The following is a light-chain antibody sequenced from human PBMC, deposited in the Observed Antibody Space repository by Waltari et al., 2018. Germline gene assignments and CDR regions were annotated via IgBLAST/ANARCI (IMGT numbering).Light chain of an antibody. CDR3: QQYNSYMYT. Sequence: DIQMTQSPSTLSASVGDRVTITCRASQSIRSWLAWYQQKPGKAPKLLIYTASSLERGVPSRFSGSGSVTEFTLTISSLQPDDFATYYCQQYNSYMYTFGQGTKLEIK. CDR1: QSIRSW. V-gene: IGKV1-5*03. J-gene: IGKJ2*01. CDR2: TAS.